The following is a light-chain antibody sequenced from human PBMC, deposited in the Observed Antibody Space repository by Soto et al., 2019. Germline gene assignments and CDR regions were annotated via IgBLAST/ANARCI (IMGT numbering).Light chain of an antibody. Sequence: QAVVTQPPSASGSPGQSVTISCTGTVSDVGGYNYVSWYQQHPGKAPKLMIYDVTKRPSGVPDRFSGSKSGNTASLTVSGLQAEDEADYYCSSYAGSKNVVFGGGTQLTVL. CDR1: VSDVGGYNY. V-gene: IGLV2-8*01. CDR3: SSYAGSKNVV. CDR2: DVT. J-gene: IGLJ2*01.